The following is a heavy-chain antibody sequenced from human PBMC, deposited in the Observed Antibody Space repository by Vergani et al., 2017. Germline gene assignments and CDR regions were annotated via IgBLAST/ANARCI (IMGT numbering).Heavy chain of an antibody. CDR2: IYYSGST. CDR1: GGSISSYY. D-gene: IGHD3-22*01. CDR3: ARALDYYDSSGYYIY. Sequence: QVQLQESGPGLVKPSETLSLTCTVSGGSISSYYWSWIRQPPGKGLEWIGYIYYSGSTNYNPSLKSRVTISVDTSKNQFSLKLSSVTAADTAVYYCARALDYYDSSGYYIYWGQGTLVTVSS. J-gene: IGHJ4*02. V-gene: IGHV4-59*01.